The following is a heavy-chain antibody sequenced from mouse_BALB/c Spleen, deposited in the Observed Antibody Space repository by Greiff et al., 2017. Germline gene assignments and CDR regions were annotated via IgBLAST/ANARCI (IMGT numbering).Heavy chain of an antibody. J-gene: IGHJ3*01. D-gene: IGHD2-2*01. CDR2: IDPANGNT. V-gene: IGHV14-3*02. Sequence: VQLQQSGAELVKPGASVKLSCTASGFNIKDTYMHWVKQRPEQGLEWIGRIDPANGNTKYDPKFQGKATITTDTSSNTAYLQLSSLTSEDTAVYYCARMGYGSSFAYWGQGTLVTVSA. CDR3: ARMGYGSSFAY. CDR1: GFNIKDTY.